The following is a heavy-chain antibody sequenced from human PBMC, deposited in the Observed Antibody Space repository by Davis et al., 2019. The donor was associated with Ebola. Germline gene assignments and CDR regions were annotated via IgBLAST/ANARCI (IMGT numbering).Heavy chain of an antibody. V-gene: IGHV1-46*01. J-gene: IGHJ6*04. CDR2: INPSGGST. CDR3: AREPIVVVTTDYYYYGMDV. CDR1: GYTFTSYY. D-gene: IGHD3-22*01. Sequence: AASVKVSCKASGYTFTSYYMHWVRQAPGQGLEWMGIINPSGGSTSYAQKFQGRVTMTRDTSTSIVYMELSSLRSEDTAVDYCAREPIVVVTTDYYYYGMDVWGKWTTVTVSS.